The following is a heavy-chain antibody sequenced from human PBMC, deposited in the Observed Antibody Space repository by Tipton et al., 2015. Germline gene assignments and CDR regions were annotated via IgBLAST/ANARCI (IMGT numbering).Heavy chain of an antibody. Sequence: SLRLSCAASGFRFSSYAMNWVRQAPGKGLEWVSIIYSGGSTYYPDSVKGRFTISRDNSKNTVYLQMNSLRAEDTAVYYCARDRHDSSGYYYYFDYWGQGTLVTVSS. CDR3: ARDRHDSSGYYYYFDY. J-gene: IGHJ4*02. D-gene: IGHD3-22*01. V-gene: IGHV3-53*01. CDR1: GFRFSSYA. CDR2: IYSGGST.